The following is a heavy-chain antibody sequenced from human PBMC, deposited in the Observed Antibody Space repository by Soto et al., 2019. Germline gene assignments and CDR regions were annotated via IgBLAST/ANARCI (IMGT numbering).Heavy chain of an antibody. CDR2: IHYTGST. Sequence: QVQLQESGPGLVKPSETLSLTCTVSGGSISDYYWSWTRQAPGQGLEWIGYIHYTGSTSYNPSLNRQFTKPVDTSMNHLSLKMSAVTAADTAKFYCVGHMRGASNAIDIWGQGTLITVSS. CDR3: VGHMRGASNAIDI. V-gene: IGHV4-59*08. CDR1: GGSISDYY. D-gene: IGHD3-16*01. J-gene: IGHJ3*02.